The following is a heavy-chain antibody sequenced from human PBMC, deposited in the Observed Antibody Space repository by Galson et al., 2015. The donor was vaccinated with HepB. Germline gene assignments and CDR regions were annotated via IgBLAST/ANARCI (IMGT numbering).Heavy chain of an antibody. CDR1: GFTFSSYS. D-gene: IGHD6-19*01. J-gene: IGHJ4*02. V-gene: IGHV3-48*02. Sequence: SLRLSCAAPGFTFSSYSMNWVRQAPGKGLEWVSYISSSSSTIYYADSVKGRFTISRDNAKNSLYLQMNSLRDEDTAVYYCARDLSSGWYDGGASDYWGQGTLVTVSS. CDR2: ISSSSSTI. CDR3: ARDLSSGWYDGGASDY.